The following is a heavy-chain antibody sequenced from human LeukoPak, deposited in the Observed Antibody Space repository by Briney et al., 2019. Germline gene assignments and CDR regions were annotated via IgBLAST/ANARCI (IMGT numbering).Heavy chain of an antibody. CDR1: GYTFTSYG. J-gene: IGHJ5*02. CDR3: ARDWGYCSSTSCYSDWFDP. CDR2: ISAYNGNT. D-gene: IGHD2-2*01. Sequence: ASVKVSCKASGYTFTSYGISWVRQAPGQGLEWMGWISAYNGNTNYAQKLQGRVTVTTDTSTSTAYMELRSLRSDDTAVYYCARDWGYCSSTSCYSDWFDPWGQGTLVTVSS. V-gene: IGHV1-18*01.